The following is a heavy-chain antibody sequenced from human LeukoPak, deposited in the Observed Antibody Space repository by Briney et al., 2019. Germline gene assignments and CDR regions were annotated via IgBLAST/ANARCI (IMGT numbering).Heavy chain of an antibody. D-gene: IGHD4-17*01. J-gene: IGHJ4*02. CDR3: AKGGEYGGNGLYYFDY. CDR1: GFTFGSYG. V-gene: IGHV3-30*18. CDR2: ISYDGSNK. Sequence: PGGSLRLSCAASGFTFGSYGMHWVRQAPGKGLEWVAVISYDGSNKYYADSVKGRFTISRDNSKNTLYLQMNSLRAEDTAVYYCAKGGEYGGNGLYYFDYWGQGTLVTVSS.